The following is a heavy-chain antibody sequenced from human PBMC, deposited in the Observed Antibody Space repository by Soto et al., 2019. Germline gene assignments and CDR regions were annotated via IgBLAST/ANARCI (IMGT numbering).Heavy chain of an antibody. V-gene: IGHV3-73*01. CDR2: IRSKANSYAT. CDR3: TRHYDYIWGSYRFYPQVG. D-gene: IGHD3-16*02. CDR1: GFTFSGSA. Sequence: GGSLRLSCAASGFTFSGSAMHWVRQASGKGLEWVGRIRSKANSYATAYAASVKGRFTISRDDSKNTAYLQMNSLKTEDTAVYYCTRHYDYIWGSYRFYPQVGWGQGTLVTVSS. J-gene: IGHJ4*02.